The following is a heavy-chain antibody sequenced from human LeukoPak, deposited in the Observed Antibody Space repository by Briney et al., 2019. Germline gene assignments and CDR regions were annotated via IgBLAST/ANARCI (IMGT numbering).Heavy chain of an antibody. J-gene: IGHJ4*02. D-gene: IGHD5-24*01. CDR1: GFTLSSHA. CDR2: ISISSSSV. CDR3: ARAGGDGYNSAY. Sequence: PGGSLRLSCAASGFTLSSHAMNWVRQAPGKGLEWVSYISISSSSVYYADSVKGRFTISRDNAKNSLYLQMNSLRAEDTAVYYCARAGGDGYNSAYWGQGTLVTVSS. V-gene: IGHV3-48*04.